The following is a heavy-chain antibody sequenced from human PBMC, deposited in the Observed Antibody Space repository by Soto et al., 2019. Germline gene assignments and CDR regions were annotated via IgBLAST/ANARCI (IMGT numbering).Heavy chain of an antibody. D-gene: IGHD3-10*02. J-gene: IGHJ4*02. CDR3: ANWGTNMIGDY. V-gene: IGHV3-23*01. CDR1: GFTFSGYA. Sequence: EVQVLESGGGLVQPGGSLRVSCAASGFTFSGYAMSWVRQAPGKGLEWVSSISNSGGTTYYADSVKGRFSISRDNSKNTGYLEMNSLRAEDTALYSCANWGTNMIGDYWGEGTMVTVSS. CDR2: ISNSGGTT.